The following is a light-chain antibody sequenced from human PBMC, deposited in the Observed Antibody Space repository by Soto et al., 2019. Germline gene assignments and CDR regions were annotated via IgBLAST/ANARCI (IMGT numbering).Light chain of an antibody. V-gene: IGKV3D-20*02. CDR1: QSVSSSY. CDR3: QQRSNWPPIT. Sequence: EIVLTQSPGTLSLSPGERATLPCRAIQSVSSSYLAWYQQKPGQAPRLLIYGASNRATGIPARFSGSGSGTDFTLTISSLEPEDFAVYYCQQRSNWPPITFGQGTRLEI. CDR2: GAS. J-gene: IGKJ5*01.